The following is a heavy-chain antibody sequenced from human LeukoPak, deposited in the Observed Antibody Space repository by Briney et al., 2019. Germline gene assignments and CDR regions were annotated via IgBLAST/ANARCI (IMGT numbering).Heavy chain of an antibody. J-gene: IGHJ3*02. CDR2: MNPNSGNT. V-gene: IGHV1-8*02. D-gene: IGHD6-19*01. CDR1: GYTFTSYD. Sequence: ASVKVSCKASGYTFTSYDISWVRQATGQGLEWMGWMNPNSGNTGYAQKFQGRVTMTRNTSISTAYMELSSLRSEDTAVYYCARPDSSGPFGAFDIWGQGTMVTVSS. CDR3: ARPDSSGPFGAFDI.